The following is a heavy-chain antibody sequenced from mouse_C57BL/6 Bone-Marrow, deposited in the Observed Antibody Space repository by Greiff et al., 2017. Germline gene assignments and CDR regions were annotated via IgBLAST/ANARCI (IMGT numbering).Heavy chain of an antibody. CDR3: ARGDHWYFDV. Sequence: EVQLQQSVAELVRPGASVKLSCTASGFNIQNTYMHWVKQRPEQGLEWIGRIDPANGNTKYAPKFQGKATITADTSSNTAYLQLSSLTSEDTAIYYCARGDHWYFDVWGTGTTVTVSS. CDR2: IDPANGNT. CDR1: GFNIQNTY. V-gene: IGHV14-3*01. J-gene: IGHJ1*03.